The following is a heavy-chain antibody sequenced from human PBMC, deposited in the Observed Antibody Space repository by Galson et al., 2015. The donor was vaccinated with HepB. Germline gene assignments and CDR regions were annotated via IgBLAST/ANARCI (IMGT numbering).Heavy chain of an antibody. CDR1: GFNLGSFW. J-gene: IGHJ4*02. V-gene: IGHV3-7*01. CDR2: IKQDGSEK. Sequence: SLRLSCAASGFNLGSFWMTWVRQAPGKGLEWVANIKQDGSEKYYAESVKGRFTISRDNAENSLYLHMNSLRVEDTAVYYCARGEYNWNNGIDYWGQGTLVTVSS. CDR3: ARGEYNWNNGIDY. D-gene: IGHD1/OR15-1a*01.